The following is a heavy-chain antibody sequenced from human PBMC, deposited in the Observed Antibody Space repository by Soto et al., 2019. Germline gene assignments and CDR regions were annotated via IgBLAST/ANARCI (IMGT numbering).Heavy chain of an antibody. D-gene: IGHD3-3*01. Sequence: ASVKVSCKASGYTFTSYDINWMRQATGQGLEWMGWMNPNSGNTGYAQKFQGRVTMTRNTSISTAYMELSSLRSEDTAVYYCARNEILEWLSQAYYYYYGMDVWGQGTTVTVSS. CDR1: GYTFTSYD. J-gene: IGHJ6*02. CDR3: ARNEILEWLSQAYYYYYGMDV. V-gene: IGHV1-8*01. CDR2: MNPNSGNT.